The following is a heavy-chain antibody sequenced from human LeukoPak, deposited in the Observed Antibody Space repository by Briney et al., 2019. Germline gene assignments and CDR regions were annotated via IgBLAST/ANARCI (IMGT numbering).Heavy chain of an antibody. CDR3: AKSASPVVVGYFDY. CDR2: IRYDGSNK. CDR1: GFTFSSYG. D-gene: IGHD2-15*01. V-gene: IGHV3-30*02. J-gene: IGHJ4*02. Sequence: PGGSLRLSCAASGFTFSSYGMHWVRQAPGKGLEWVAFIRYDGSNKYYADSVKGRFTISRDNSKNTLYLQMNSLRAEDTAVYYCAKSASPVVVGYFDYWGQGTLVTVSS.